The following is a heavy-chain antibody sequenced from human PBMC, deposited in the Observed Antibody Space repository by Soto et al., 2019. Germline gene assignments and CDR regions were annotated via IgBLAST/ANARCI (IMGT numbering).Heavy chain of an antibody. CDR2: ISWNSGTK. Sequence: SLRLSCAASGFTFDDYAMHWARQAPGKGLEWVSGISWNSGTKGYADSVKGRFTISRDNAKNSLYLQMSGLRAEDTAFYYCVKDVIGYCSAGNCFPDSYFDYWGQGALVTVSS. CDR3: VKDVIGYCSAGNCFPDSYFDY. V-gene: IGHV3-9*01. D-gene: IGHD2-15*01. J-gene: IGHJ4*02. CDR1: GFTFDDYA.